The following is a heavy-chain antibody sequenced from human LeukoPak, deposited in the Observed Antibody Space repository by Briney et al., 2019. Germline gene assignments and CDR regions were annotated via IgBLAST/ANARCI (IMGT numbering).Heavy chain of an antibody. CDR1: GFTFSSYA. D-gene: IGHD3-22*01. Sequence: GGSLRLSCAASGFTFSSYAMHWVRQAPGKGLEWVAVISYDGSNKYYADSVKGRFTISRDNSKNTLYLQMNSLRAEDTAVYYCARDYPPIVVVSNGNWFDPWGQGTLVTVSS. V-gene: IGHV3-30-3*01. CDR3: ARDYPPIVVVSNGNWFDP. CDR2: ISYDGSNK. J-gene: IGHJ5*02.